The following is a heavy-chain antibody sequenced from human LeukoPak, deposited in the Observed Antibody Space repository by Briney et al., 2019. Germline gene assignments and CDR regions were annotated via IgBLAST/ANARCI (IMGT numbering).Heavy chain of an antibody. CDR1: GYSISSGYY. J-gene: IGHJ4*02. D-gene: IGHD4-17*01. CDR3: AREPPYGDYAFDY. V-gene: IGHV4-38-2*02. CDR2: IYHSGST. Sequence: PSETLSLTCTVSGYSISSGYYWGWIRQPPGKGLEWIGSIYHSGSTYYNPSLKSRVTISVDTSKNQFSLKLSFVTAADTAVYYCAREPPYGDYAFDYWGQGTLVTVSS.